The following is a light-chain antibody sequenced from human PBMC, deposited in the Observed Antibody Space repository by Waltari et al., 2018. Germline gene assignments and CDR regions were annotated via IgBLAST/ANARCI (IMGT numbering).Light chain of an antibody. CDR1: SSNIGRNT. CDR2: FND. CDR3: AAWDDSLNGVG. V-gene: IGLV1-44*01. Sequence: QYVLTQPPSASGTPGQRVAISCSGSSSNIGRNTVTWYQQLPGTAPKLLIYFNDQRPSGVPVRFSGSKSGPSASLAISGLRSEDEADYYCAAWDDSLNGVGFGGGTKLTVL. J-gene: IGLJ2*01.